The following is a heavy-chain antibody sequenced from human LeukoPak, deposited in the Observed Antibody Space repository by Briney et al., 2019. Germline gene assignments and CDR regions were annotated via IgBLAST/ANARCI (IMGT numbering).Heavy chain of an antibody. V-gene: IGHV4-59*01. CDR3: ARLPSLRMNWFDP. J-gene: IGHJ5*02. Sequence: PSETLSLTCTVSGGSISSYYWSWIRQPPGKGLEWIGYIYYSGSTNYNPSLKSRVTISVDTSKNQFSLKLSSVTAADTAVYYCARLPSLRMNWFDPWGQGTLVTVSS. CDR2: IYYSGST. D-gene: IGHD4-17*01. CDR1: GGSISSYY.